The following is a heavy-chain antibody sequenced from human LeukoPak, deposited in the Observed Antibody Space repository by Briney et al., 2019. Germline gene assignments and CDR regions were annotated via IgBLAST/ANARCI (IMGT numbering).Heavy chain of an antibody. J-gene: IGHJ3*02. Sequence: SVKVSCKASGGTFSSYAISWVRQAPGQGLEWMGGIIPIFGTANYAQKFQGRVTITADESTSTAYMELSSLRSEDKAVYYCARQRYYGSGSYYKSPRAFDIWGQGTMVTVSS. CDR1: GGTFSSYA. CDR2: IIPIFGTA. CDR3: ARQRYYGSGSYYKSPRAFDI. D-gene: IGHD3-10*01. V-gene: IGHV1-69*13.